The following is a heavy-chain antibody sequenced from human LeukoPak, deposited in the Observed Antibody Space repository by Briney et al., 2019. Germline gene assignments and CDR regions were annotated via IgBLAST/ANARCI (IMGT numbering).Heavy chain of an antibody. D-gene: IGHD7-27*01. V-gene: IGHV3-23*01. CDR2: LGSDGGN. Sequence: GESLKISCAASGFTLSNNAMSWVRQAPGKGLEWVSALGSDGGNYYADSVKGRFTISRDNSKNTLYLQMNSLRVEDTAAYYCAKDLLNWEFDYWGQGTLVTVSS. CDR1: GFTLSNNA. CDR3: AKDLLNWEFDY. J-gene: IGHJ4*02.